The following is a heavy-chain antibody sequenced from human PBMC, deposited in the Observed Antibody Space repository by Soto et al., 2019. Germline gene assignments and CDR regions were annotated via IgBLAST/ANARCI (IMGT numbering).Heavy chain of an antibody. CDR2: INAGNGNT. CDR3: AFGVAGPWYFDY. J-gene: IGHJ4*02. V-gene: IGHV1-3*01. Sequence: ASVKVYCKASGYTFTSYAMHWVRQAPGQRLEWMGWINAGNGNTKYSQKFQGRVTITRDTSASTAYMELSSLRSEDTAVYYCAFGVAGPWYFDYWGQGTLVTVSS. D-gene: IGHD6-19*01. CDR1: GYTFTSYA.